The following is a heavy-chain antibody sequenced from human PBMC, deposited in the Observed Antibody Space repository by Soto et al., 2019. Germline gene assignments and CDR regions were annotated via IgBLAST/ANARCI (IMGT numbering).Heavy chain of an antibody. CDR3: ARERGGTFHL. Sequence: SETLSLTCTVSGGSISRYYWSWIRQSPGKGLEWIGYMYNTGRTNYNPSLESRVTISVDRSKNQFSLKLTSVTAADRAVFYCARERGGTFHLWAQGTLVTVSS. J-gene: IGHJ1*01. V-gene: IGHV4-59*01. CDR1: GGSISRYY. CDR2: MYNTGRT. D-gene: IGHD1-26*01.